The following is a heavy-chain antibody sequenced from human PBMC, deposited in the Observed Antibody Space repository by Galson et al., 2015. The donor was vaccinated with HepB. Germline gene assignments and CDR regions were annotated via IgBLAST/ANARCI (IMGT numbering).Heavy chain of an antibody. CDR1: GYTFTSYY. CDR2: INPSGGST. J-gene: IGHJ3*02. D-gene: IGHD2-2*02. CDR3: AREGGNVVPAAIRDGAFDI. Sequence: SVKVSCKASGYTFTSYYMHWVRQAPGQGLEWMGIINPSGGSTSYAQKFQGRVTMTRDTSTSTVYMELSSLRSEDTAVYYCAREGGNVVPAAIRDGAFDIWGQGTMVTVSS. V-gene: IGHV1-46*01.